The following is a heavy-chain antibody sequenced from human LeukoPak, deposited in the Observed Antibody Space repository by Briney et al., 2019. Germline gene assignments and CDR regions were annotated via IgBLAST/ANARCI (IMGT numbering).Heavy chain of an antibody. V-gene: IGHV4-39*07. CDR3: ARPRGEWLRFRDFEY. Sequence: SETLSLTWTVSGGSISSSSDYWGWIRQPPGRGLEWIGSFYYSGSTYYNPSLKSRVTISVDTSKNQFSLKLSSVTAADTAVYYCARPRGEWLRFRDFEYWGQGTLVTVPS. CDR2: FYYSGST. D-gene: IGHD5-12*01. J-gene: IGHJ4*02. CDR1: GGSISSSSDY.